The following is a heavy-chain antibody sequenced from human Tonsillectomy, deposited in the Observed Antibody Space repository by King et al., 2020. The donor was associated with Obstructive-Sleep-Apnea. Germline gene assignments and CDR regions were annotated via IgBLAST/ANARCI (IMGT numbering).Heavy chain of an antibody. J-gene: IGHJ5*02. CDR3: ARDLSASYGTGSWFDP. Sequence: QLQLQESGPGLVKPSQTLSLTCTVSGGSISSGGYYWSWIRQHPGKGLEWIGYIYYSGSTYYNPSLKSRVTISVDTSKNQFSLKLSSVTAADTAVYYCARDLSASYGTGSWFDPWGQGTLVTVSS. CDR1: GGSISSGGYY. CDR2: IYYSGST. V-gene: IGHV4-31*03. D-gene: IGHD1-26*01.